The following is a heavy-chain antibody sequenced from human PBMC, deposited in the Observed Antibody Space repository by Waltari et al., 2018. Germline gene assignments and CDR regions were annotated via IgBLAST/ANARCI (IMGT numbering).Heavy chain of an antibody. CDR1: GFSLRGYW. CDR3: ARGSPDMSAAGPDY. CDR2: IEQDGREK. D-gene: IGHD6-13*01. V-gene: IGHV3-7*03. Sequence: EVQLAESGGGLVRPGGSLSLSCAASGFSLRGYWMNWVRQAPGKGLEWVTNIEQDGREKYYVDSVKGRFTISRDNSKNSVYLQMNGLRAEDTAVYYCARGSPDMSAAGPDYWGQGTLVVVSS. J-gene: IGHJ4*02.